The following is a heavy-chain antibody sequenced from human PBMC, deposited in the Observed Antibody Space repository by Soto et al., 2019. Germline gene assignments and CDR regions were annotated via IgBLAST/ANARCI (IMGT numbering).Heavy chain of an antibody. J-gene: IGHJ6*02. CDR3: VGNAASTHHYYYFSMDV. CDR2: MNPNRGNT. V-gene: IGHV1-8*01. D-gene: IGHD2-2*01. CDR1: GYTFTSYD. Sequence: QVQLVQSGAEVKKPGASVKVSCKASGYTFTSYDINWVRQATGQGLEWMGWMNPNRGNTGYAQKVQGRVTMTRNTSRSTAYMELSSLRSEDTAVYYCVGNAASTHHYYYFSMDVWGQVTTVTVSS.